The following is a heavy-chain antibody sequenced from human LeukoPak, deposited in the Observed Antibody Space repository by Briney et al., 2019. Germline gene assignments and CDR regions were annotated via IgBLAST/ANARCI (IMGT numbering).Heavy chain of an antibody. Sequence: GGSLRLSCAVSGITLSNYGMSWVRQAPGKGLEWVAGISGSGGRTDYADSVKGRFTISRDNSKNTLYQQMKSLRAEDTAAYFCAKRGVVIRVILVGFHKEAYYFDSWGQGALVIVSS. D-gene: IGHD3-22*01. J-gene: IGHJ4*02. CDR2: ISGSGGRT. V-gene: IGHV3-23*01. CDR3: AKRGVVIRVILVGFHKEAYYFDS. CDR1: GITLSNYG.